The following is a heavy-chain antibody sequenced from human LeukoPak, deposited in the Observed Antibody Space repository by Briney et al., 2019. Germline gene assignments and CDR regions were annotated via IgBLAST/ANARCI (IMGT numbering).Heavy chain of an antibody. D-gene: IGHD6-13*01. J-gene: IGHJ4*02. CDR1: GFTFSSYG. V-gene: IGHV3-33*06. CDR3: AKVPVAGITAAGTEDS. Sequence: PGGSLRLSCAASGFTFSSYGMHWVRQAPGKGLEWVAVIWYDGTNKYYADSVKGRFTISGDNSKNTVYLQMNSLRAEDTAVYYCAKVPVAGITAAGTEDSWGQGTLVIVSS. CDR2: IWYDGTNK.